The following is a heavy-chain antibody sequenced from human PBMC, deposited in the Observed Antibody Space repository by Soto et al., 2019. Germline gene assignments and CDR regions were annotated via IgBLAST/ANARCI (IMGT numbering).Heavy chain of an antibody. Sequence: ASVKVSCKASGYTFTSYAMHWVRQAPGQRLEWMGWINAGNGNTKYSQKFQGRVTTTRDTSASTGYMELRSLRSEDTAVYYCARQGGDILTGYYRYYYYYGMDVWGQGTTVTVSS. J-gene: IGHJ6*02. D-gene: IGHD3-9*01. CDR3: ARQGGDILTGYYRYYYYYGMDV. CDR1: GYTFTSYA. CDR2: INAGNGNT. V-gene: IGHV1-3*01.